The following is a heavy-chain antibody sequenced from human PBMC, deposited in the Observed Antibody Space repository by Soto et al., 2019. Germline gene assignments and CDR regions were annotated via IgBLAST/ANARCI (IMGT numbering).Heavy chain of an antibody. CDR2: TYYGSKWYN. V-gene: IGHV6-1*01. CDR1: GDSVSSNSAA. Sequence: SQTLSLTCAISGDSVSSNSAAWNWIRQSPSRGLEWLGRTYYGSKWYNDYAVSVKSRIIINPDTSKNQFSLHLNSVTPEDTAVYYCARAYGSGLYYYYGMDVWGQGTTVTVSS. D-gene: IGHD3-10*01. J-gene: IGHJ6*02. CDR3: ARAYGSGLYYYYGMDV.